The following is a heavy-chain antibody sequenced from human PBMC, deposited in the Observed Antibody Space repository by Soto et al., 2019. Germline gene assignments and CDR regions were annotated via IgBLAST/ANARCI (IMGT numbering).Heavy chain of an antibody. CDR2: IYYSGST. Sequence: PSETLSLTCTVSGGSISSGDYYWSWIRQPPGKGLEWIGYIYYSGSTYYNPSLKSRVTISVDTSKNQFSLKLSSVTAADTAVYYCARVGYYDSSGYYYFDDWGQGTLVTVSS. D-gene: IGHD3-22*01. V-gene: IGHV4-30-4*01. J-gene: IGHJ4*02. CDR1: GGSISSGDYY. CDR3: ARVGYYDSSGYYYFDD.